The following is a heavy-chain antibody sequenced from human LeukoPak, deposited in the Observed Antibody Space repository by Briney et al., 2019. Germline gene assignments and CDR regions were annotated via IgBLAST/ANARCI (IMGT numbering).Heavy chain of an antibody. J-gene: IGHJ4*02. Sequence: GASVKVSCKASGYTFTSYGISWVRQAPGQGLEWMGWISVYNGNTNYAQKLQGRVTMTTDTSTSTAYMELRSLRSDGTAVYYCARPYYDSSAPPYDYWGQGTLVTVSS. CDR2: ISVYNGNT. D-gene: IGHD3-22*01. CDR1: GYTFTSYG. CDR3: ARPYYDSSAPPYDY. V-gene: IGHV1-18*01.